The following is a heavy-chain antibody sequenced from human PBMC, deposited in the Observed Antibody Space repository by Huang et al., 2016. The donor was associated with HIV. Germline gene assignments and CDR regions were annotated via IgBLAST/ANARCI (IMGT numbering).Heavy chain of an antibody. Sequence: EVQLVQSGPEVKKPGESLKISCRVSGYSFTNYWIGWVRQRPGKGLEWMAISYPCDAEAAYNPSFRGQVTISADKSINTAHLQWDSLKTSDSAIYYCARRGFNTGSSPDSWGQGTLVTVSS. CDR1: GYSFTNYW. J-gene: IGHJ4*02. D-gene: IGHD1-26*01. V-gene: IGHV5-51*01. CDR3: ARRGFNTGSSPDS. CDR2: SYPCDAEA.